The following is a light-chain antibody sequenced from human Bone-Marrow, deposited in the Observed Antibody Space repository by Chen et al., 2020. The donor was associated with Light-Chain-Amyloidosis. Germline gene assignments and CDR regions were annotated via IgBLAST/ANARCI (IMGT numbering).Light chain of an antibody. V-gene: IGLV3-25*03. J-gene: IGLJ2*01. Sequence: SSELTQPPSVSVSPGQTASPTRSGDDLPTKYAYCYHRKPGQSPVLVIHRATERPSGISERFSGSSSGTTATLTISGVQAEDEADYHCQSADSSGTYEVIFGGGTKLTVL. CDR1: DLPTKY. CDR3: QSADSSGTYEVI. CDR2: RAT.